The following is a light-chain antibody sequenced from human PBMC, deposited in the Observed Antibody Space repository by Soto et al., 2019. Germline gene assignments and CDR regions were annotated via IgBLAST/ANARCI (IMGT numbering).Light chain of an antibody. Sequence: QSALTQPASVSGSPGQSITISCTGTSGDIGSYNRVSWYQQHPGKAPKLIIYEVTDRPSGVSNRFSGSKSGNTASLTISGLQAEDEAEYYCSSYTNINTRAGVFGTGTKVIVL. J-gene: IGLJ1*01. V-gene: IGLV2-14*01. CDR3: SSYTNINTRAGV. CDR1: SGDIGSYNR. CDR2: EVT.